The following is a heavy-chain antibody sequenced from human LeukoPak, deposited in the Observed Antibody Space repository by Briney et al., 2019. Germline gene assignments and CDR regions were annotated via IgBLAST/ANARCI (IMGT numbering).Heavy chain of an antibody. Sequence: GGSLRLPCGVCRFIYSNACVLWARDAPGKGLECGGRIGRKVDGGTTDYAEPLNARFTISRDDSKNTLYLQMSSLKTEDTAVYYCATGIYTSSSFFFDYWGQGTLVTVSS. D-gene: IGHD6-6*01. V-gene: IGHV3-15*04. CDR3: ATGIYTSSSFFFDY. J-gene: IGHJ4*02. CDR1: RFIYSNAC. CDR2: IGRKVDGGTT.